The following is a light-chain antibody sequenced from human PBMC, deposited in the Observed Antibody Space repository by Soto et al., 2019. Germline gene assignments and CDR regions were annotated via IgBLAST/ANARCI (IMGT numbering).Light chain of an antibody. CDR3: CSYAGSVV. CDR2: EGS. V-gene: IGLV2-23*01. Sequence: QSALTQPASVSGSPGQSITISCTGTSSDVGSYNLVSWYQQHPGKAPKLMIYEGSKRPSGVSNRFSGSKSGNTASLTISGLQAEDEADYYCCSYAGSVVXGGGTQLTVL. CDR1: SSDVGSYNL. J-gene: IGLJ2*01.